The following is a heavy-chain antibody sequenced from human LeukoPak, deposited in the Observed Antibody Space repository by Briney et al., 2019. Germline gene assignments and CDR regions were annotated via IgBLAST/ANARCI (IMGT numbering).Heavy chain of an antibody. J-gene: IGHJ3*02. CDR1: GFTFSSYG. V-gene: IGHV3-33*01. CDR2: IWYDGSNK. CDR3: ARDTNYYEQGEDAFDI. Sequence: PGRYLRLYCAASGFTFSSYGMHWVRQAPGKGLEWVAVIWYDGSNKYYADSVKGRFTISRDNSKNTLYLQMNSLRAEDTAVYYGARDTNYYEQGEDAFDIWGQGTMVTVSS. D-gene: IGHD3-22*01.